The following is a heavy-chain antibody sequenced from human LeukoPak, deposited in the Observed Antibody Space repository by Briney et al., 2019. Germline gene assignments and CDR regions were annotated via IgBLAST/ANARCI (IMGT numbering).Heavy chain of an antibody. Sequence: SETLSLTCTVSGGSVSSYYWSWIRQPPGKGLEWIGYMYYSGSTNYNPSLKSRVTISIDTSKNQFSLKLSSVTAADTAVYYCARMGAIAGASANPDYWGQGTLVSVSS. CDR1: GGSVSSYY. CDR2: MYYSGST. CDR3: ARMGAIAGASANPDY. D-gene: IGHD4/OR15-4a*01. J-gene: IGHJ4*02. V-gene: IGHV4-59*02.